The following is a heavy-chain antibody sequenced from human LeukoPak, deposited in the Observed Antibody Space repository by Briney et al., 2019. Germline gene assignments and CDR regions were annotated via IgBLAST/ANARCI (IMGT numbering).Heavy chain of an antibody. CDR2: MNPNSGNT. CDR1: GYTLTTYD. J-gene: IGHJ1*01. Sequence: ASVRVSCKASGYTLTTYDINWVRQATGQGLEWMGWMNPNSGNTGYAQKFQGRVTMTSNTSISTAYMELSSLRSEDTAVYYCTRNGQQLRYFQHWGQGTLVTVSS. CDR3: TRNGQQLRYFQH. V-gene: IGHV1-8*01. D-gene: IGHD6-13*01.